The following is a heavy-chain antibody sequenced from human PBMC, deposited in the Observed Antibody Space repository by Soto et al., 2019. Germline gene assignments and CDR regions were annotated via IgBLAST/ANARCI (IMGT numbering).Heavy chain of an antibody. J-gene: IGHJ5*02. CDR1: GGSFSGYY. CDR3: ARCGSSSGHSWFDP. V-gene: IGHV4-34*01. Sequence: QVQLQQWGAGLLKPSETLSLTCAVYGGSFSGYYWSWIRQPPGKGLEWIGEINHSGSTNYNPSLKSRVTISVDTSKNQFSLKLSSVTAADTAVYYCARCGSSSGHSWFDPWGQGTLVTVSS. CDR2: INHSGST. D-gene: IGHD6-6*01.